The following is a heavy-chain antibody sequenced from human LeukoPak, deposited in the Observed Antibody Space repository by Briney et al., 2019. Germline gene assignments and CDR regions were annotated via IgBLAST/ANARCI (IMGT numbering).Heavy chain of an antibody. Sequence: GASVKVSCKASGYTFTGYYMHWVRQAPGQGLEWMGWINPNSGGTNYAQKFQGRVTMTRDTSISTAYMELSRLRSDDTAVYYCARDRIRLGELSYDYWGQGTLVTVSS. J-gene: IGHJ4*02. CDR3: ARDRIRLGELSYDY. CDR2: INPNSGGT. CDR1: GYTFTGYY. V-gene: IGHV1-2*02. D-gene: IGHD3-16*02.